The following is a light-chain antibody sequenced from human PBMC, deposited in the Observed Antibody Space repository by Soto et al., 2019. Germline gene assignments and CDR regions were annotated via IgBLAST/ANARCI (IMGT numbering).Light chain of an antibody. V-gene: IGKV3-11*01. Sequence: EIVLTQSPATLSLSPGERATLSCRASQSVSSCLAWYQQKPGQAPRLLIYDASNRATGIPARFSGSGSGTEFTLTISSLEPEDFAVYYCQQRSNWPKTFGQGTKV. CDR1: QSVSSC. CDR3: QQRSNWPKT. CDR2: DAS. J-gene: IGKJ1*01.